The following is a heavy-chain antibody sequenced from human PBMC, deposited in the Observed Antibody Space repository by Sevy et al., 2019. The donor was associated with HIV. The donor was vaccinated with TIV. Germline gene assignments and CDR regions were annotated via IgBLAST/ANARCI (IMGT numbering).Heavy chain of an antibody. D-gene: IGHD3-10*01. J-gene: IGHJ4*02. Sequence: SETLSLTCTVSGGSISSYYWSWIRQPPGKGLEWIGYIYYSGSTNYNPSLKSRVTISVDTSKNQFSLKLSSVTAADTAMYYCASGEYYFDYWGQGTMVTVSS. CDR1: GGSISSYY. CDR3: ASGEYYFDY. CDR2: IYYSGST. V-gene: IGHV4-59*01.